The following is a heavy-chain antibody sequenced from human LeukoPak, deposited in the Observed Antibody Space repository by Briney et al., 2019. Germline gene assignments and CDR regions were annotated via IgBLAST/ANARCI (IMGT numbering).Heavy chain of an antibody. CDR2: ISGSGGST. CDR3: ARADMVRGVIRDY. Sequence: GGTLRLSCAASGFTFSSYGMSWVRQAPGKGLEWVSAISGSGGSTYYADSVKGRFTISRDNSKNTLYLQMNSLRAEDTAVYYCARADMVRGVIRDYWGQGTLVTVSS. J-gene: IGHJ4*02. D-gene: IGHD3-10*01. CDR1: GFTFSSYG. V-gene: IGHV3-23*01.